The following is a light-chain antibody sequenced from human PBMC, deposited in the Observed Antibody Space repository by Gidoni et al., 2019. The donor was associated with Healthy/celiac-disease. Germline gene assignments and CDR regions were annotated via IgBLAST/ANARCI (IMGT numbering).Light chain of an antibody. V-gene: IGKV1-13*02. CDR1: QGINSA. CDR3: QQFNGYPRLT. CDR2: EAS. J-gene: IGKJ5*01. Sequence: AIQLTQSPSSLSASVGDRVTITCRASQGINSALAWYQQKPGKAPKLLIYEASRLESGVPSRFTGCASVTAFTLTIGSLHPEDFATYYFQQFNGYPRLTFGQXTRLEIK.